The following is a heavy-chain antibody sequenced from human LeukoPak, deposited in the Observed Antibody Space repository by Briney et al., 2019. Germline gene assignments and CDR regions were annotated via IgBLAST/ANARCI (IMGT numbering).Heavy chain of an antibody. CDR3: ARANYYGSGSYYLAY. CDR1: GGSISSGGYY. CDR2: IYYGGST. V-gene: IGHV4-31*03. D-gene: IGHD3-10*01. Sequence: SQTLSLTCTVSGGSISSGGYYWSWIRQHPGKDLEWIGYIYYGGSTYYNPSLKSRVTISADTSKNQFSLKLSSVTAADTAVYYCARANYYGSGSYYLAYWGQGTLVTVSS. J-gene: IGHJ4*02.